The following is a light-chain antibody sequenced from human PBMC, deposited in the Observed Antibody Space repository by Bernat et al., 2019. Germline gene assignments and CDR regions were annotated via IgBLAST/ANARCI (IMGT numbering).Light chain of an antibody. CDR1: QSVSGVY. Sequence: EVVLTQSPGALSLSPGVRATLSCRASQSVSGVYLAWYQQKPGQAPRLLIYGASSRATGIPDRFSGSGSGTDFTLTISRLEPEDFAVYYCQQYGSSPRTFGQGTKVEIK. CDR3: QQYGSSPRT. J-gene: IGKJ1*01. V-gene: IGKV3-20*01. CDR2: GAS.